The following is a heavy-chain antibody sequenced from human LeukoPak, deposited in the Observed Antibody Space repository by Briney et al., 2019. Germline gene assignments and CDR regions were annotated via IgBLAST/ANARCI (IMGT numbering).Heavy chain of an antibody. CDR3: ARDSSYYYGSGLDY. CDR1: GFTFRDYA. J-gene: IGHJ4*02. Sequence: GRSLRLSCAASGFTFRDYAMHWVRRAPGKGLEWVSGISWNSGNFAYADSVKGRFTISRDNAKNSLYLQMNSLRAEDTAVYYCARDSSYYYGSGLDYWGQGTLVTVSS. D-gene: IGHD3-10*01. V-gene: IGHV3-9*01. CDR2: ISWNSGNF.